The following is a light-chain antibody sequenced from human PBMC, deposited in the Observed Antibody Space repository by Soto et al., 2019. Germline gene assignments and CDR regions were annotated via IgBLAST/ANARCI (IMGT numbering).Light chain of an antibody. Sequence: VLTQPASVSGSPGQSITISCTGTSSDIGAYNYVSWYQQHPGKAPKLLIYEVTNRPSGVSDRFSGSKSGNTASLTISGLQAEDEANYYCNSYTTLSNRVFGTGTKVTVL. J-gene: IGLJ1*01. CDR3: NSYTTLSNRV. CDR1: SSDIGAYNY. CDR2: EVT. V-gene: IGLV2-14*01.